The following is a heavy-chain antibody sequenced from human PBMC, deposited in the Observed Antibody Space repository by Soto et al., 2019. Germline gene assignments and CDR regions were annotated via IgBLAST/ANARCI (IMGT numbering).Heavy chain of an antibody. J-gene: IGHJ3*01. CDR2: IYYSGST. D-gene: IGHD2-2*01. Sequence: SETLSLTCTVAGGSISSGAYYWSWVRQHPGKDLEWIGIIYYSGSTYFSPSLESRLTISVDTSKNHFSLKQSSVTAADTAMYYCARATIPALYAFDFWGQGTMVTVSS. CDR3: ARATIPALYAFDF. V-gene: IGHV4-31*03. CDR1: GGSISSGAYY.